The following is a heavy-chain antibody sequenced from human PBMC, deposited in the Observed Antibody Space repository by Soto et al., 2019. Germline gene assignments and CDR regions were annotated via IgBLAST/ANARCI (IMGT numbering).Heavy chain of an antibody. Sequence: SGGSLRPSCAASGFTFSSYAMSWVRQAPGKGLEWVSAISGSGGSTYYADSVKGRFTISRDNSKNTLYLQMNSLRAEDTAVYYCARYSSSAGEVYYFDYWGQGTLVTVSS. D-gene: IGHD6-6*01. CDR3: ARYSSSAGEVYYFDY. V-gene: IGHV3-23*01. CDR1: GFTFSSYA. CDR2: ISGSGGST. J-gene: IGHJ4*02.